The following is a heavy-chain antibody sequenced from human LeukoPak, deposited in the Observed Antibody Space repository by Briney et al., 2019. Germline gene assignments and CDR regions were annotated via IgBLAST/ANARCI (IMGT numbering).Heavy chain of an antibody. CDR1: GDSVSINSAA. CDR3: ARAARRDIVVVPAAISLDY. D-gene: IGHD2-2*01. V-gene: IGHV6-1*01. CDR2: TYYRSKWYN. Sequence: SQTLSLTCAISGDSVSINSAAWNWIRQSPSRGLEWLGRTYYRSKWYNDYAVSVKSRITINPDTSKNQFSLQLNSVTPEDTAVYYCARAARRDIVVVPAAISLDYWGQGTLVTVSS. J-gene: IGHJ4*02.